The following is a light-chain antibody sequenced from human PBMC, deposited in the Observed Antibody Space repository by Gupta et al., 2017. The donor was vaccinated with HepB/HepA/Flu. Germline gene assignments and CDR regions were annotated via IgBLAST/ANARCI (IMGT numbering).Light chain of an antibody. CDR2: RGS. CDR3: EQGKHCPFS. J-gene: IGKJ4*01. V-gene: IGKV2-30*01. CDR1: QNLLFSDGNTS. Sequence: DAVLTQSPLSLPVTLGQSASISCRSSQNLLFSDGNTSLHWFQQRPGQSPRRLIYRGSNRDSGVPDRFSGSGSGTDFTLKTSRVEAEDVGVYYCEQGKHCPFSFGGGTKVEIK.